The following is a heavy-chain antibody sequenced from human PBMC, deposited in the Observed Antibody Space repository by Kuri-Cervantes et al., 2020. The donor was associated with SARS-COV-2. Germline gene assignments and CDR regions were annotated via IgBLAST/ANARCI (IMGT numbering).Heavy chain of an antibody. CDR3: ARGIVVVPAAIRGELYNWFDP. CDR2: IYHSGST. J-gene: IGHJ5*02. CDR1: GYSISSGYY. D-gene: IGHD2-2*02. Sequence: GSLRLSCAVSGYSISSGYYWGWIRQPPGKGLEWIGSIYHSGSTYYNPSLKSRVTISVDTSKNQFSLKLSSVTAADTAVYYCARGIVVVPAAIRGELYNWFDPWGQGALVTVSS. V-gene: IGHV4-38-2*01.